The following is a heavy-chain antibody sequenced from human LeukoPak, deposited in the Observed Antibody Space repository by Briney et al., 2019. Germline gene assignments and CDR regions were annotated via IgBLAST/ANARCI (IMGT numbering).Heavy chain of an antibody. V-gene: IGHV3-74*01. Sequence: PGGSLRLSCAASGFTFSNYWMHWVRQAPGKGLVWVSRINSDGINTSYADSVKGRFTISRDNAKNTLNLQMNSLRAEDTALYYCARVPVAGYYYYYYMDVWGKGTTVTVSS. D-gene: IGHD6-19*01. CDR1: GFTFSNYW. CDR3: ARVPVAGYYYYYYMDV. J-gene: IGHJ6*03. CDR2: INSDGINT.